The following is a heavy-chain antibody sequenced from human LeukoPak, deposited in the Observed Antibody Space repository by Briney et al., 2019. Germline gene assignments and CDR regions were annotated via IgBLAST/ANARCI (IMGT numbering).Heavy chain of an antibody. D-gene: IGHD6-19*01. CDR2: IRSKANSHTT. J-gene: IGHJ6*02. Sequence: PGGSLRLSCAPSGFTFSDHYMDWVRQAPGKGLEWVGRIRSKANSHTTEYAASVKGRFTISRDDSKNSLYLQMNTLKTEDTAVYYCAMAAVASPGDVWGQGTTVTVSS. CDR3: AMAAVASPGDV. V-gene: IGHV3-72*01. CDR1: GFTFSDHY.